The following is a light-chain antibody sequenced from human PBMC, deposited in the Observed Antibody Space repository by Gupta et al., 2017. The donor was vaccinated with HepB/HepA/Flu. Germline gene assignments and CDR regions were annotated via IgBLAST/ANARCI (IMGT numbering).Light chain of an antibody. CDR3: QHENYTPIT. Sequence: DIVMTQSPDHLAVSMGERATITCKCRQNVLYSNNKDFLAWYQQKPGHPPKLLISWASTREYGVPDRFSGSGSGTDFTLPISGRQAEDVAVYYCQHENYTPITFGQGTPMDIK. V-gene: IGKV4-1*01. CDR1: QNVLYSNNKDF. J-gene: IGKJ5*01. CDR2: WAS.